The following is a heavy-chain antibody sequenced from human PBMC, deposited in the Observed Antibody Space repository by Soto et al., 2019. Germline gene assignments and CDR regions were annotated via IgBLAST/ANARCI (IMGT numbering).Heavy chain of an antibody. CDR1: GYTFTGYY. D-gene: IGHD1-26*01. V-gene: IGHV1-2*02. Sequence: ASVKVSCKASGYTFTGYYMHWVRQAPGQGLEWMGWINPNSGGTNYAQKFQGRVTMTRDTSISTAYMELSRLRSDDTAVYYCASPSYSGSYYDFDYWGQGTLVTVSS. J-gene: IGHJ4*02. CDR3: ASPSYSGSYYDFDY. CDR2: INPNSGGT.